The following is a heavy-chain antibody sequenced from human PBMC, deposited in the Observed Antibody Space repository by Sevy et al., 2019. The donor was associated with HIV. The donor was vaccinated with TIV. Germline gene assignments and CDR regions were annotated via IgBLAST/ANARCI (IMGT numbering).Heavy chain of an antibody. Sequence: GGSLRLSCAASGFSFDDYAMHRVRQAPWKGLEWVSGISWNRAFIGYADSVKGRYTISRDNAKNSLYLQINSLKPEDTAFYYCAKDGGSGSGPSAEYFHHWGQGTLVTVSS. CDR3: AKDGGSGSGPSAEYFHH. CDR1: GFSFDDYA. CDR2: ISWNRAFI. D-gene: IGHD6-19*01. J-gene: IGHJ1*01. V-gene: IGHV3-9*01.